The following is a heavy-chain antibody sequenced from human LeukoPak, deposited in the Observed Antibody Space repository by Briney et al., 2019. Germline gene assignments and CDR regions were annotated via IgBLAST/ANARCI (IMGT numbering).Heavy chain of an antibody. CDR3: ARVDCSSTSCHLYYFDY. CDR1: GGSVSSGGYY. Sequence: PSETLSLTCTVSGGSVSSGGYYWSWIRQPPGKGLEWIGYIYYSGSTNCNPSLKSRVTISVDTSKDQFSLKLSSVTAADTAVYYCARVDCSSTSCHLYYFDYWGQGTLVTVSS. V-gene: IGHV4-61*08. J-gene: IGHJ4*02. CDR2: IYYSGST. D-gene: IGHD2-2*01.